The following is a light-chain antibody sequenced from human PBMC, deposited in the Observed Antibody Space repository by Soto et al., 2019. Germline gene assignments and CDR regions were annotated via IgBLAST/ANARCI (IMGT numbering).Light chain of an antibody. CDR1: QSISVH. Sequence: DIQMTQSRSSLSASVGDTVTITCRASQSISVHLNWYQQKPGKVPKLLIYAASNLQSGVPSSFSGSGSETDFALTISSLQPEDFATYDCQQSYITPYTFGQGTKLQIK. CDR3: QQSYITPYT. J-gene: IGKJ2*01. CDR2: AAS. V-gene: IGKV1-39*01.